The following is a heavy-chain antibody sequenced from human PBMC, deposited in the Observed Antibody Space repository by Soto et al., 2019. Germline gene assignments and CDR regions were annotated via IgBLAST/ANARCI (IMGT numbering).Heavy chain of an antibody. J-gene: IGHJ6*02. V-gene: IGHV3-48*02. Sequence: GGSLRLSCAASGFTFSSYSMNWVRQAPGKGLEWVSYISSSSSTIYYADSVKGRFTISRDNAKNSLYLQMNSLRDEDTAVYYCAREEQWLARKYYGMDVWGQGTTVTDSS. CDR1: GFTFSSYS. CDR3: AREEQWLARKYYGMDV. CDR2: ISSSSSTI. D-gene: IGHD6-19*01.